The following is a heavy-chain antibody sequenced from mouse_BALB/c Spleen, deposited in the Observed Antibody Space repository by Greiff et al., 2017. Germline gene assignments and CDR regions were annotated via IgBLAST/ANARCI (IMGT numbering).Heavy chain of an antibody. J-gene: IGHJ3*01. CDR3: ARVGTGTWFAY. Sequence: EVKLQESGPDLVKPSQSLSLTCTVTGYSITSGYSWPWIRQFPGNKLEWMGYIHYSGSTNYNPSLKSRISITRDTSKNQFFLQLNSVTTEDTATYYCARVGTGTWFAYWGQGTLVTVSA. V-gene: IGHV3-1*02. CDR1: GYSITSGYS. D-gene: IGHD2-14*01. CDR2: IHYSGST.